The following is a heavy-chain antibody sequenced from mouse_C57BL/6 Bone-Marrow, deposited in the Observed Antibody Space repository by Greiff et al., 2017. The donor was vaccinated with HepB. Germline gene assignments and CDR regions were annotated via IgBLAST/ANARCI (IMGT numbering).Heavy chain of an antibody. D-gene: IGHD1-1*02. Sequence: EVKVEESGGGLVKPGGSLKLSCAASGFTFSSYAMSWVRQTPEKRLEWVATISDGGSYTYYPDNVKGRFTISRDNAKNNLYLQMSHLKAEDTAMYYCARSYGGFAYWGQGTLVTVSA. CDR3: ARSYGGFAY. J-gene: IGHJ3*01. CDR2: ISDGGSYT. V-gene: IGHV5-4*03. CDR1: GFTFSSYA.